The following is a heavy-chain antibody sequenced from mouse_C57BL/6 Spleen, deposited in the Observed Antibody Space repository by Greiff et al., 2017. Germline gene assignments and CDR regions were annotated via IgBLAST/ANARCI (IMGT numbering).Heavy chain of an antibody. J-gene: IGHJ2*01. CDR2: IHPTSGST. V-gene: IGHV1-64*01. D-gene: IGHD2-3*01. CDR3: ARSDGYRGDFDY. CDR1: GYTFTSYW. Sequence: QVQLQQPGAELVKPGASVKLSCKASGYTFTSYWMHWVKQRPGQGLEWIGMIHPTSGSTNYNEKFKSKATLTVDKPSSTAYMQLSSLTSEDSAVYYCARSDGYRGDFDYWGQGTTLTVSS.